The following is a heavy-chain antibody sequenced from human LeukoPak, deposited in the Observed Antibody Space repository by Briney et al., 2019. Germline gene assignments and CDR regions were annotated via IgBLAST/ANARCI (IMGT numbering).Heavy chain of an antibody. V-gene: IGHV4-4*07. D-gene: IGHD2-8*02. Sequence: SETLSLTCTVSGGSISSYYWGWIRQPAGKGLEWIGRIYTSGSTNYNPSLKSRVTISVDTSKNQFSLKLSSVTAADTAVYYCAIETGYWAYYYYGMDVWGQGTTVTVSS. J-gene: IGHJ6*02. CDR3: AIETGYWAYYYYGMDV. CDR1: GGSISSYY. CDR2: IYTSGST.